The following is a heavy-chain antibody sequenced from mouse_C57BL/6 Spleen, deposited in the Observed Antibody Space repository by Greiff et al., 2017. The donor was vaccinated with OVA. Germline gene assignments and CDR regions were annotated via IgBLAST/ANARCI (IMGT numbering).Heavy chain of an antibody. J-gene: IGHJ2*01. CDR3: ARVSEGYFDY. CDR1: GYTFTSYC. Sequence: QVQLQQPGAELVKPGASVKLSCKASGYTFTSYCMHWVKQRPGQGLEWIGMIHPRSGSTNYNEKFKGKATLTVDKSSSTAYMQLSSLTSEDSAVYYCARVSEGYFDYWGQGTTLTVSS. V-gene: IGHV1-64*01. CDR2: IHPRSGST. D-gene: IGHD6-2*01.